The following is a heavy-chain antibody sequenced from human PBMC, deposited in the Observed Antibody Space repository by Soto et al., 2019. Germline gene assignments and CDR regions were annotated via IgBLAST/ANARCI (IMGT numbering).Heavy chain of an antibody. CDR1: GGSISSYY. D-gene: IGHD1-26*01. CDR3: AREASGSYQTFDY. Sequence: SETLSLTCTVSGGSISSYYWSWIRQPPGKGLEWIGYIYYSGSTNYNPSLKSRVTLSVDTSKNQFSLKLSSVTAADTAVYYCAREASGSYQTFDYWGQGTLVTVSS. V-gene: IGHV4-59*01. J-gene: IGHJ4*02. CDR2: IYYSGST.